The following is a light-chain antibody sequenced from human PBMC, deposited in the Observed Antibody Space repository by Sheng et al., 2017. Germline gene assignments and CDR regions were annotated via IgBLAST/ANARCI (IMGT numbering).Light chain of an antibody. J-gene: IGKJ4*01. CDR1: QDIRNH. Sequence: DIQMTQSPSSLSASVGDRVTITCQASQDIRNHLSWYQQRPGKAPKLLIYDASDLETGVPSRFTGSGSQTGFSFTISSLQPEDIATYYCQQSDNFPPTFGGGTKVEIK. CDR2: DAS. CDR3: QQSDNFPPT. V-gene: IGKV1-33*01.